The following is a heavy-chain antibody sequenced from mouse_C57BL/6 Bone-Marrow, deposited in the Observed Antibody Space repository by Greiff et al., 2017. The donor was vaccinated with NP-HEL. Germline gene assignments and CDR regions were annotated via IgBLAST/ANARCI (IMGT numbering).Heavy chain of an antibody. J-gene: IGHJ2*01. CDR1: GYTFTDYY. CDR2: INPNNGGT. Sequence: EVKLQQSGPELVKPGASVKISCKASGYTFTDYYMNWVKQSHGKSLEWIGDINPNNGGTSYNQKFKGKATLTVDKSSSTAYMELRSLTSEDSAVYYCARGGTVYYFDYWGKGTTLTVSS. V-gene: IGHV1-26*01. CDR3: ARGGTVYYFDY. D-gene: IGHD4-1*01.